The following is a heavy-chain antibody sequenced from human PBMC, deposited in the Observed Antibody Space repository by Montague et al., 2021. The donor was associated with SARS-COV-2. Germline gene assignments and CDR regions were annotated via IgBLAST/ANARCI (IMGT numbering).Heavy chain of an antibody. CDR3: ARFVKTGTTSAFDR. D-gene: IGHD3-3*02. CDR1: GASFRGNP. Sequence: SETLSLTCGVFGASFRGNPWSWLRKPPGKGLEWIGDVRDTGTTNYNPSVRSRANIFVDTSKAQFSLTLTSVNAADTAVYYCARFVKTGTTSAFDRWGQGTLVIVSS. CDR2: VRDTGTT. J-gene: IGHJ1*01. V-gene: IGHV4-59*01.